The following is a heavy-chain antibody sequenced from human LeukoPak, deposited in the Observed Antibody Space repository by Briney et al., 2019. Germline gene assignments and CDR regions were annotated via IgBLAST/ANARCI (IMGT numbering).Heavy chain of an antibody. D-gene: IGHD4/OR15-4a*01. CDR1: GFSFSSSG. J-gene: IGHJ4*02. CDR2: TRFDDSYK. V-gene: IGHV3-30*02. CDR3: ARRAGAYSHPYDY. Sequence: GGSLRLSCAASGFSFSSSGMHWVRQAPGKGPEWVAFTRFDDSYKAYGDSVKGRFTISRDNSKNTLYLQMNSLRAEDTAVYYCARRAGAYSHPYDYWGQGPLVTVSS.